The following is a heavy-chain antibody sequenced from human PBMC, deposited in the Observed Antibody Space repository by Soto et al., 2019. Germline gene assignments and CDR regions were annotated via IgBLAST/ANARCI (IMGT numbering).Heavy chain of an antibody. CDR3: ARGPKSGTFRYYFDY. J-gene: IGHJ4*02. CDR1: GFTFSDYD. D-gene: IGHD1-26*01. V-gene: IGHV3-33*01. Sequence: GGSLRLSCAASGFTFSDYDMHWVRQAPGKGLEWVALIWSDGSSEYYADSMKGRLTISRDNSKNTLYLQMNSLRAEETAVYFCARGPKSGTFRYYFDYWGQGTLVTVSS. CDR2: IWSDGSSE.